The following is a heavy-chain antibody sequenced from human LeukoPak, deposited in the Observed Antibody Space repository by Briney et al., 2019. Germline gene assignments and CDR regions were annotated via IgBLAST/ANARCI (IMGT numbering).Heavy chain of an antibody. Sequence: GESLKISCKGSGYSFTSYWIGWVRQMPGKGLEWMGIIYPGDSDTRYSPSFQGQVTISADKSISTAYLQWSSLKASDTAMYYCARGGYSYLLYYYYMDVWGKGTTVTVYS. CDR2: IYPGDSDT. J-gene: IGHJ6*03. V-gene: IGHV5-51*01. D-gene: IGHD5-18*01. CDR3: ARGGYSYLLYYYYMDV. CDR1: GYSFTSYW.